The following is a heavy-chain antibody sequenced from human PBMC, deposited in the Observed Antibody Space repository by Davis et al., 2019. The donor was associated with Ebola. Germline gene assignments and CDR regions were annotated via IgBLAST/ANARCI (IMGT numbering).Heavy chain of an antibody. CDR1: GFTFSDYY. J-gene: IGHJ4*01. D-gene: IGHD5-24*01. CDR2: ISRSSSYT. V-gene: IGHV3-11*06. Sequence: GESLKTSCAASGFTFSDYYMSWIRQAPGKGLEWGSYISRSSSYTNYADPVKGRFTISRNNAKNSRCLQMNSLRAEDTAVYYCGRGRDDYKTGVDWGQGTMVTVAS. CDR3: GRGRDDYKTGVD.